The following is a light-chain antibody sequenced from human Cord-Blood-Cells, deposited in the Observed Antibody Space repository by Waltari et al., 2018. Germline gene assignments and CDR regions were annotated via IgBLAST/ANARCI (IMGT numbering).Light chain of an antibody. J-gene: IGKJ3*01. CDR3: QQSYSTPFT. CDR2: SAS. Sequence: DIQMTQSPSTLSASVGDRVTITCRASQSISSWLAWYQQKPGKAPKLLIYSASSLESGVPSRFSGSGSGTEFTLTISSLQPDDFATYYCQQSYSTPFTFGPGTKVDI. CDR1: QSISSW. V-gene: IGKV1-5*03.